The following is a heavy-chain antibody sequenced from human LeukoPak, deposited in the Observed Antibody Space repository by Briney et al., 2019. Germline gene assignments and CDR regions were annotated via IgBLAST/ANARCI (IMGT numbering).Heavy chain of an antibody. J-gene: IGHJ3*02. CDR2: IIPILGIA. CDR1: GGTFSSYA. Sequence: SVKVSCKASGGTFSSYAISWVRQAPGQGLEWMGRIIPILGIANYAQKFQGRVTITADKSTSTAYMELSSLRSEDTAVYYCASPYGSGSYLTHAFDIWGQGTMVTVSS. D-gene: IGHD3-10*01. CDR3: ASPYGSGSYLTHAFDI. V-gene: IGHV1-69*04.